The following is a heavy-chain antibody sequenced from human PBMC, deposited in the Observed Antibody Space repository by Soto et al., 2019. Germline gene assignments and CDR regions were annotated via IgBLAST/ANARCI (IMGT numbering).Heavy chain of an antibody. CDR2: IYDSGST. Sequence: SETLSLTCTVSGGSISSSYWSWIRQPPGKGLEWIGYIYDSGSTYYNSSLKSRVTMSVDTSKNQFSLKLSAVIAADTAMYYCARYSYGSDYYFDYWGQGTLVTVSS. D-gene: IGHD3-10*01. V-gene: IGHV4-59*01. J-gene: IGHJ4*02. CDR1: GGSISSSY. CDR3: ARYSYGSDYYFDY.